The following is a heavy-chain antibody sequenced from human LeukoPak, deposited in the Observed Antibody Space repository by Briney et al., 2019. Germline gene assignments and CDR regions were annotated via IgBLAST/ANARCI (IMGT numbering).Heavy chain of an antibody. J-gene: IGHJ4*02. CDR1: GGSISSGDYY. Sequence: SETLSLTCTVSGGSISSGDYYWSWIRQPPGKGLEWIGYIYYSGSTYFNPSLKSRVTISVDTSKNQFSLKLSSVTAADTAVYYCARARGYYDSSGYHPLDYWGQGTLVTVSS. D-gene: IGHD3-22*01. CDR3: ARARGYYDSSGYHPLDY. CDR2: IYYSGST. V-gene: IGHV4-30-4*01.